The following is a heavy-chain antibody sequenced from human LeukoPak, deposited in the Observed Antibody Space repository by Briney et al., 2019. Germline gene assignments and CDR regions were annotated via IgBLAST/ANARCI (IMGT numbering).Heavy chain of an antibody. CDR3: ARTSYYYDSSGYHHFDY. Sequence: SETLSLTCAVYGGSFSGYYWSWIRQPPGKGMEWIGEIKHSGSTNYNPSLKSRVTISVDTSKNQFSLKLSSVTAADTAVYYCARTSYYYDSSGYHHFDYWGQGTLVTVSS. CDR1: GGSFSGYY. CDR2: IKHSGST. D-gene: IGHD3-22*01. V-gene: IGHV4-34*01. J-gene: IGHJ4*02.